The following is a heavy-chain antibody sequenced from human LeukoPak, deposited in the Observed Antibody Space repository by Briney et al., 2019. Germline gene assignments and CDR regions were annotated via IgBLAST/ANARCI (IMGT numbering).Heavy chain of an antibody. D-gene: IGHD3-3*01. CDR2: IYHNGST. J-gene: IGHJ5*02. CDR1: GGTISSGGYS. CDR3: ARSYYANWFDP. V-gene: IGHV4-30-2*01. Sequence: PSQTLSLTCAVSGGTISSGGYSWSWIRQPPGKGLEWIGYIYHNGSTYYNPSLKSRVTISVDRSKNQFSLKLSSVTAADTAVYYCARSYYANWFDPWGQGTLVTVSS.